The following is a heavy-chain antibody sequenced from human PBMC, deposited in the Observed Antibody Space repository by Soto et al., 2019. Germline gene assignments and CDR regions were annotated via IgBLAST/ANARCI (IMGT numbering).Heavy chain of an antibody. CDR1: GFTFSSYG. CDR3: ARVHGYGYYHNWFDP. Sequence: GGSLRLSCAASGFTFSSYGMHWVRQAPGKGLEWVAVIWYDGSNKYYADSVKGRFTISRDNSKNTLYLQMNSLRAEDTAVYYCARVHGYGYYHNWFDPWGQGTLVTVSS. CDR2: IWYDGSNK. J-gene: IGHJ5*02. V-gene: IGHV3-33*01. D-gene: IGHD4-17*01.